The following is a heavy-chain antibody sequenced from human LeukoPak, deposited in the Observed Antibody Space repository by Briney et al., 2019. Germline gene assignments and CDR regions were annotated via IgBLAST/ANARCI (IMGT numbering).Heavy chain of an antibody. V-gene: IGHV1-46*01. D-gene: IGHD6-19*01. CDR3: ARDPRAVGTTSGWYWYSMDV. J-gene: IGHJ6*02. Sequence: ASVKVSCKASGYTFTSYYMHWVRQAPGQGLEWMGIINPSGGSTSYAQKFQGRVTMTRDTSTSTVYMELSSLRSEDTAVYYCARDPRAVGTTSGWYWYSMDVWGQGTTVTVSS. CDR1: GYTFTSYY. CDR2: INPSGGST.